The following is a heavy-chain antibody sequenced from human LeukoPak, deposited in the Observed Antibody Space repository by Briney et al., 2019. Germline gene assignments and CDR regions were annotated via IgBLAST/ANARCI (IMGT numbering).Heavy chain of an antibody. J-gene: IGHJ4*02. CDR1: GFTFSSYG. CDR3: ARVRGSGSYQVGYFDY. CDR2: IWNDGSNK. V-gene: IGHV3-33*01. D-gene: IGHD3-10*01. Sequence: GGSLRLSCAASGFTFSSYGMRWVRQAPGKGLEWVAVIWNDGSNKYYADSVKGRFTISRDNSKNTLYLQMNSLRAEDTAVYYCARVRGSGSYQVGYFDYWGQGTLVTVSS.